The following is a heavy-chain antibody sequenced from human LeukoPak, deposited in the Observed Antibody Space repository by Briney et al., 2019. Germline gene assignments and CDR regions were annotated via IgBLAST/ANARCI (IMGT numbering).Heavy chain of an antibody. J-gene: IGHJ3*02. CDR1: GFSFSNSG. Sequence: QPGGSLRLSCAASGFSFSNSGMNWVRLTPGKGLEGGGRIRGKGNSYATAYAASVKGRFTISRDDSKNTAYLQMHSPKTEDTAVYYCTTFSSGYSLRDVFDIWGQGTMVTVSS. CDR3: TTFSSGYSLRDVFDI. D-gene: IGHD3-22*01. V-gene: IGHV3-73*01. CDR2: IRGKGNSYAT.